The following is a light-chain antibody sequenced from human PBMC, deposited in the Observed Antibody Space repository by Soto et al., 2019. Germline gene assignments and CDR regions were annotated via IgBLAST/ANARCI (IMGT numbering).Light chain of an antibody. V-gene: IGLV2-23*01. J-gene: IGLJ1*01. Sequence: QSVLTQPASVSGSPGQSITISCTGTSSDVGSYNLVSWYQQHPGKAPKLMIYEGSKRPSGISSRFSGPKSGNTASLTISGLQAEDEADFYCCPYASSGTYVFGTGTKVTVL. CDR3: CPYASSGTYV. CDR2: EGS. CDR1: SSDVGSYNL.